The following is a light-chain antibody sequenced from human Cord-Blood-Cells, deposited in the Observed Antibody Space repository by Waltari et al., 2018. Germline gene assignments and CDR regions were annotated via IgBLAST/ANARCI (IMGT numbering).Light chain of an antibody. CDR1: SLRSYY. J-gene: IGLJ3*02. CDR3: NSRDSSGNHLV. Sequence: SSELTQDPAVSVALGQTVRITCKGDSLRSYYDSGYQQKPGQAPLLVIYGKNNRPSGIPDRFSGSSSGNTASLTITGAQAEDEADYYCNSRDSSGNHLVFGGGTKLTVL. CDR2: GKN. V-gene: IGLV3-19*01.